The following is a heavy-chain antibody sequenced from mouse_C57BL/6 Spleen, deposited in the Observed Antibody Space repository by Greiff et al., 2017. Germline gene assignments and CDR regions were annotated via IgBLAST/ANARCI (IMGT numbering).Heavy chain of an antibody. Sequence: VQLQQPGAELVKPGASVKLSCKASGYTFTSYWMQWVKQRPGQGLEWIGEIDPSDSYTNYNQKFKGKATLTVDTSSSTAYMQLSSLTSEDSAVYYCARDGYFYAMDYWGQGTSGTVSS. CDR1: GYTFTSYW. J-gene: IGHJ4*01. CDR2: IDPSDSYT. CDR3: ARDGYFYAMDY. V-gene: IGHV1-50*01. D-gene: IGHD2-3*01.